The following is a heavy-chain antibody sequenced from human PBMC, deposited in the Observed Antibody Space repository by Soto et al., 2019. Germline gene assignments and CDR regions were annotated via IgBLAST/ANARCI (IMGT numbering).Heavy chain of an antibody. D-gene: IGHD3-3*01. CDR1: GYTFTSYY. CDR3: ARDPLTIWEGYYYYYYMDV. CDR2: INPSGGST. J-gene: IGHJ6*03. Sequence: ASVKVSCKASGYTFTSYYMHWVRQAPGQGLEWMGIINPSGGSTSYAQKFQGRVTMTRDTSTSTVYMELSSLRSEDTAVYYCARDPLTIWEGYYYYYYMDVWGKGTTVTV. V-gene: IGHV1-46*03.